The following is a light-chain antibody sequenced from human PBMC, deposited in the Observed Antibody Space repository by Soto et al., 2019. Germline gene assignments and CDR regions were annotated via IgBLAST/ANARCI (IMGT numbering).Light chain of an antibody. V-gene: IGKV3-15*01. CDR1: QSININ. Sequence: EIGMTQSPATLSVSPGEGATLSCRASQSININLAWYQQKPGQAPRLLIYGASNRATGIPARFSGSGSGTEFTLTISSLQSEDFAVYYCQQYHNWPLTFGGGTKVDIK. CDR3: QQYHNWPLT. CDR2: GAS. J-gene: IGKJ4*01.